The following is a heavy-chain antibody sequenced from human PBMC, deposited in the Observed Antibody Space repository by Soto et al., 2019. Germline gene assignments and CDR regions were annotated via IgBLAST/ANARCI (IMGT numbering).Heavy chain of an antibody. J-gene: IGHJ4*02. Sequence: PSLTCSVSGYSISSGYYWGWIRQAPGKGLEWIGNIHHSGSTYYNPSLESRVTISIDTSKNQFSLRLTSVTAADTAIYYCARDISASDGDYWGQGTLVTVS. CDR1: GYSISSGYY. CDR2: IHHSGST. CDR3: ARDISASDGDY. D-gene: IGHD2-21*01. V-gene: IGHV4-38-2*02.